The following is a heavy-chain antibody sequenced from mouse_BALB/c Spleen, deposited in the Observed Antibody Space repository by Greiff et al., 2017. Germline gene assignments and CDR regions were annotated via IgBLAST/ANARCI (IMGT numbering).Heavy chain of an antibody. J-gene: IGHJ4*01. D-gene: IGHD2-3*01. Sequence: EVHLVESGGGLVKPGGSLKLSCAASGFTFSDYYMYWVRQTPEKRLEWVATISDGGSYTYYPDSVKGRFTISRDNAKNNLYLQMSSLKSEDTAMYYCARGYYRLYYAMDYWGQGTSVTVSS. CDR1: GFTFSDYY. V-gene: IGHV5-4*02. CDR3: ARGYYRLYYAMDY. CDR2: ISDGGSYT.